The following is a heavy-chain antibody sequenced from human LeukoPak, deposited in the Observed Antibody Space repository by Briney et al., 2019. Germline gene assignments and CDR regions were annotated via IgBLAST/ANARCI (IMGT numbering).Heavy chain of an antibody. CDR1: GGSFSSYY. J-gene: IGHJ2*01. V-gene: IGHV4-34*01. D-gene: IGHD5-24*01. Sequence: SETLSLTCAVYGGSFSSYYWSWIRQPPGKGLEWIGEINHSGSTNYNPSLKSRVTISVDTSKNQFSLKLSSVTAADTAVYYCARHGRRYFDLWGRGTLVTVSS. CDR2: INHSGST. CDR3: ARHGRRYFDL.